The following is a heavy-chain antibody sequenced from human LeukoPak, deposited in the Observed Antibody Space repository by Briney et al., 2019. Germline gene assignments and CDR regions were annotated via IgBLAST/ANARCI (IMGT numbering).Heavy chain of an antibody. D-gene: IGHD4/OR15-4a*01. CDR2: IYYTGSS. CDR3: ARGSTGADDI. J-gene: IGHJ3*02. V-gene: IGHV4-59*02. Sequence: PSETLSLTCAVSGGSVSSAYWSWIRQPPGKRLEWIGYIYYTGSSDYNPSLKSRVTISLDTSKNQFSLKLTSVTAADTALYYCARGSTGADDIWGQGTMVTVSS. CDR1: GGSVSSAY.